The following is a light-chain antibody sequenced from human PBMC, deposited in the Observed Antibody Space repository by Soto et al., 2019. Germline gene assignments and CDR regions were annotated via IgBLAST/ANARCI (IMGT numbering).Light chain of an antibody. CDR2: DAS. CDR3: QQYNKWPIT. CDR1: QSISSW. V-gene: IGKV1-5*01. J-gene: IGKJ5*01. Sequence: DIQMTQSPSTLSASVGDRVTITCRASQSISSWLAWYQQKPGKAPKLLIYDASSLESGVPSRFSGSGSGTEFTLTISSLQSEDSAFYYCQQYNKWPITFGQGTRLEI.